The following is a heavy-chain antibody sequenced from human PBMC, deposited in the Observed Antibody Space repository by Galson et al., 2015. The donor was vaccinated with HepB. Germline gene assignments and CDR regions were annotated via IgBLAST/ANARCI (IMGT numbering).Heavy chain of an antibody. CDR2: IYYSGST. V-gene: IGHV4-59*01. Sequence: ETLSLTCTVSGGSISSYYWSWIRQPPGKGLEWIGYIYYSGSTNYNPSLKSRVTISVDTSKNQFSLKLSSVTAADTAVYYCARDLGRDGFNWGYWGQGTLVTVSS. CDR1: GGSISSYY. CDR3: ARDLGRDGFNWGY. J-gene: IGHJ4*02. D-gene: IGHD5-24*01.